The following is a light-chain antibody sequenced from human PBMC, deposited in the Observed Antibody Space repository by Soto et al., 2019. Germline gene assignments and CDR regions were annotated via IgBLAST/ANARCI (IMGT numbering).Light chain of an antibody. Sequence: DIQMTQSPPSVSASVGDRVTITCRASQDISNWLAWYQQKPGKAPKLLIYAASSLQSAVPSRFSGSGAGTDFSLTISSLQPEDFADYYCQQARSFPWTFGQGTKVEI. J-gene: IGKJ1*01. CDR1: QDISNW. CDR3: QQARSFPWT. CDR2: AAS. V-gene: IGKV1-12*01.